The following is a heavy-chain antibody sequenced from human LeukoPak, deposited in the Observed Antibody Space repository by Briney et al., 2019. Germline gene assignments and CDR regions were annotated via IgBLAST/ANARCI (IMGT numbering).Heavy chain of an antibody. CDR3: ARGERLGLDY. D-gene: IGHD3-9*01. Sequence: SETLSLTCSVSCGSISGYYWSWIRQPPGKGLEWIGYIFYTGSTNSNPSLKSRVTISVDTSKNQFSLKLSSVTAADTAVYYCARGERLGLDYWGQGTLVTVSS. CDR2: IFYTGST. J-gene: IGHJ4*02. V-gene: IGHV4-59*01. CDR1: CGSISGYY.